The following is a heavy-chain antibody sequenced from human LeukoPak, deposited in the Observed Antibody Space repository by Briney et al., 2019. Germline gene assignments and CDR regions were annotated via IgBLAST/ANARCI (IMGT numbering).Heavy chain of an antibody. J-gene: IGHJ4*02. V-gene: IGHV4-34*01. CDR1: GGSFSAFH. CDR2: MKQSGTP. CDR3: ASRPFLYGFRTYFDN. D-gene: IGHD3-10*01. Sequence: SETLSLTCAVYGGSFSAFHWNWIRQSPAKGLEWLGEMKQSGTPRYNPSLQSRVTISVDKSKNQFSLNVRSVTAADTAVYYCASRPFLYGFRTYFDNWAQGTLLTVSS.